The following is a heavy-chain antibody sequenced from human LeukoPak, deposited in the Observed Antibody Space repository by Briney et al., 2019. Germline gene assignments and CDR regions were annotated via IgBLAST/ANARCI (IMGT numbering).Heavy chain of an antibody. D-gene: IGHD6-13*01. J-gene: IGHJ4*02. CDR3: ARGRAGIAAAGFDC. CDR2: ISFDGENK. V-gene: IGHV3-30*04. CDR1: VLTFSMSA. Sequence: PGGSLRLSCATSVLTFSMSAMHCVRLAPSKGLEWVAVISFDGENKFYADSVKGRFSISRDNSKNTLYLQMNSVGFEDTAVYFCARGRAGIAAAGFDCWGQGTLVTVSS.